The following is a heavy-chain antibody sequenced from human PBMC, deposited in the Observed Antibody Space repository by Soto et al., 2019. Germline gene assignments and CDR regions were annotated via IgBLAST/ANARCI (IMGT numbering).Heavy chain of an antibody. D-gene: IGHD3-22*01. V-gene: IGHV3-23*01. CDR2: ISGSGGST. CDR1: GFTFSSYA. J-gene: IGHJ6*02. CDR3: AKGVRSYYYYGKDV. Sequence: PGGSLRLSCAASGFTFSSYAMTWVRQAPGKGLEWVSGISGSGGSTYYADSVKGRFTISRDNSKNTMYLQMNSLRAEDTAVYYCAKGVRSYYYYGKDVWGQGTTVTVSS.